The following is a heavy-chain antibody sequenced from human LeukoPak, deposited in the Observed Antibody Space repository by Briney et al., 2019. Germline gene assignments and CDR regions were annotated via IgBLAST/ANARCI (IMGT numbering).Heavy chain of an antibody. CDR2: ISYDGSNK. CDR1: GFTFSGCW. J-gene: IGHJ5*02. CDR3: ARAQVRYYDSSGFDP. D-gene: IGHD3-22*01. Sequence: GGSLRLSCAASGFTFSGCWMSWVRQAPGKGLEWVAVISYDGSNKYYADSVKGRFTISRDNSKNTLYLQMNSLRAEDTAVYYCARAQVRYYDSSGFDPWGQGTLVTVSS. V-gene: IGHV3-30-3*01.